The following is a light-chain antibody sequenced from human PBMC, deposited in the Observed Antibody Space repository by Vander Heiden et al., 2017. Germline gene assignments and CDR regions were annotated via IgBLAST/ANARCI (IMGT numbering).Light chain of an antibody. J-gene: IGLJ2*01. CDR2: DDG. CDR1: NIGSKS. CDR3: QVWDSSSDHDVV. Sequence: SYVLTQPPSVPVAPGQTARITCGGNNIGSKSGHWYQQKPGQAPVLVVYDDGDRPSGIPERFSGSNSGNTATLTISRVEAGDEADYYCQVWDSSSDHDVVFGGGTKLTVL. V-gene: IGLV3-21*02.